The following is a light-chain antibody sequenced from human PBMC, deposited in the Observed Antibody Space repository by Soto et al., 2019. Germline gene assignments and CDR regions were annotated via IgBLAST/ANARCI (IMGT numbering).Light chain of an antibody. CDR1: SSDIGGYDF. Sequence: QSALTQPASVSGSPGQSITISCTGTSSDIGGYDFVSWYQQHPAKAPRLIISEVTNRPSGVSNRFSGSKSGNTASLTISGLQTEDEADYYCSSYTSSSTLFGTGTKVTVL. CDR3: SSYTSSSTL. CDR2: EVT. V-gene: IGLV2-14*01. J-gene: IGLJ1*01.